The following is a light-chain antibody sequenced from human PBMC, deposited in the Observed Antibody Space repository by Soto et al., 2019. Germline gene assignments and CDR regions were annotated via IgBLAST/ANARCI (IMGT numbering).Light chain of an antibody. Sequence: SYELTQPPSVSVSPGQTASITCSGDKLGDKYACWYQQKPGQSPVLVIYQDSKRPSGIPERFSGSNSGNTATLTISGTQAMDEADYYCQAWDSSTVCVVFGGGTKVTVL. CDR2: QDS. CDR3: QAWDSSTVCVV. V-gene: IGLV3-1*01. J-gene: IGLJ2*01. CDR1: KLGDKY.